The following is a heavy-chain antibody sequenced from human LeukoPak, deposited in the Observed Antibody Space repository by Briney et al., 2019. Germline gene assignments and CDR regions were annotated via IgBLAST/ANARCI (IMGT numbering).Heavy chain of an antibody. D-gene: IGHD3-22*01. CDR1: GGSFSGYY. CDR3: ARESSGYYYKY. J-gene: IGHJ4*02. CDR2: INHSGST. Sequence: ASETLSLTCAVYGGSFSGYYWSWIRQPPGKGLEWIGEINHSGSTNYNASLKSRVTISVDTSKNQFSLKLSSVTAADTAVYYCARESSGYYYKYWGQGTLVTVSS. V-gene: IGHV4-34*01.